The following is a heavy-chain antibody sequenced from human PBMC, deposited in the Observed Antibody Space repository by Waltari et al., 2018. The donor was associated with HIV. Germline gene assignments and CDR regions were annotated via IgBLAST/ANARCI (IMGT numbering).Heavy chain of an antibody. V-gene: IGHV5-51*01. CDR3: ARQRRDGYNPAPFDY. CDR1: GYSFSTSW. D-gene: IGHD5-12*01. CDR2: IYPGDSDT. J-gene: IGHJ4*02. Sequence: EVQLVQSGAEVKKPGESLKISCKGSGYSFSTSWIGWVRQMPGKGLEWMGIIYPGDSDTRDSPSFQGQVTISADKSISTAYLQWSSLKASDTAMYYCARQRRDGYNPAPFDYWGQGTLVTVSS.